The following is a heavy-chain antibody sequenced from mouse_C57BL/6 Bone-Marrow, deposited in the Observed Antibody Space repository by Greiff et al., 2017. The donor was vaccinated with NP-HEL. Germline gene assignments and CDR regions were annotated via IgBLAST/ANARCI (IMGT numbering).Heavy chain of an antibody. J-gene: IGHJ1*03. V-gene: IGHV1-63*01. D-gene: IGHD2-4*01. CDR2: IYPGGGYT. CDR1: GYTFTNYW. Sequence: QVQLQQSGAELVRPGTSVKMSCKASGYTFTNYWIGWAKQRPGHGLEWIGDIYPGGGYTNYNEKFKSKATLTADKSSSTAYMQLSSLTSEDSAVYYCAKDDYDPHWYFDVWGTGTTVTVSS. CDR3: AKDDYDPHWYFDV.